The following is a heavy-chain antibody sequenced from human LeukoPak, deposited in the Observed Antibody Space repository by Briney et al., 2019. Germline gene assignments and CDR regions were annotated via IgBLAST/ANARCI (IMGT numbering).Heavy chain of an antibody. V-gene: IGHV4-59*08. J-gene: IGHJ4*02. CDR1: GGSLSSYY. CDR3: ATLYFDSLHIDY. Sequence: SETLSLTCAVSGGSLSSYYWSWIRQPPGKGLEWIGYIYYSGSTNYNPSLKSRVTISVDTSKNQFSLKLSSVTAADTAVYYCATLYFDSLHIDYWGQGTLVTVSS. D-gene: IGHD3-9*01. CDR2: IYYSGST.